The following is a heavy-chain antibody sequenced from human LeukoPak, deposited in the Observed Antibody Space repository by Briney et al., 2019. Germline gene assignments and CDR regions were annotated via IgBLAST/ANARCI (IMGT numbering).Heavy chain of an antibody. V-gene: IGHV3-30*02. CDR2: IRYDGSNK. J-gene: IGHJ4*02. CDR3: AAPGVPAATYYFDY. CDR1: GFTFSIYW. D-gene: IGHD2-2*01. Sequence: GGSLRLSCAASGFTFSIYWMHWVRQTPGKGLEWVAFIRYDGSNKYYADSVKGRFTISRDNSKNTVYLQMNSLRAEDTAVYYCAAPGVPAATYYFDYWGQGTLVTVSS.